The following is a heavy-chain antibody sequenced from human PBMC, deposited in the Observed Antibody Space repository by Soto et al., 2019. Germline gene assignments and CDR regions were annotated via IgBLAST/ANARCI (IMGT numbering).Heavy chain of an antibody. D-gene: IGHD3-22*01. J-gene: IGHJ4*02. CDR2: IYHSGST. CDR3: AGTITYYYDSSGYYMNDY. V-gene: IGHV4-4*02. CDR1: GGSISSSNW. Sequence: SETLSLTCAVSGGSISSSNWWSWVRQPPGKGLEWIGEIYHSGSTNYNPSLKSRVTISVDKSKNQFSLKLSSVTAADTAVYYCAGTITYYYDSSGYYMNDYWGQGTLVTVSS.